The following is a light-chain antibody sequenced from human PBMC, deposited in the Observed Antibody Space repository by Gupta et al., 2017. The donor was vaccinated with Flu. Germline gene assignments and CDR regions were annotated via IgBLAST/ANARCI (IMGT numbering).Light chain of an antibody. Sequence: GDRVTITCRSSQGIRNDLGWYQQKPGKAPKRLIYAASSVQSWVPSRFRGSGSGTEFTLTISSLQPEDFATYYCRQHNSYPRTFGQGTKVEIK. V-gene: IGKV1-17*01. CDR2: AAS. J-gene: IGKJ1*01. CDR3: RQHNSYPRT. CDR1: QGIRND.